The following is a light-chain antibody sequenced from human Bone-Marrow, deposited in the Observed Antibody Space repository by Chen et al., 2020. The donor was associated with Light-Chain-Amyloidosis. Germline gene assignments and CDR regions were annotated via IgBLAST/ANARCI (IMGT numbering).Light chain of an antibody. CDR2: DVT. CDR3: GSYTITNTLV. J-gene: IGLJ1*01. V-gene: IGLV2-14*01. Sequence: QSALTQPASVSGSPGQSITISCTGTSSDVGGDNHVSWYQQHPDKAPKLMIYDVTNRTSWVPDRFSGSTSDNAASLTISGLQTEDDDDYFCGSYTITNTLVFGGGTRVTVL. CDR1: SSDVGGDNH.